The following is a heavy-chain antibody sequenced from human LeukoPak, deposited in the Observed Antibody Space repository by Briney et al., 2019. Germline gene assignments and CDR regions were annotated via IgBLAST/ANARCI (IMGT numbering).Heavy chain of an antibody. J-gene: IGHJ3*02. CDR1: GFTFSSYA. V-gene: IGHV4-34*01. Sequence: PGESLRLSCAASGFTFSSYAMSWIRQPPGKGLEWIGEINHSGDTNSNPSLKSRVTISVDTSKNQFSLKLSSVTAADTAVYYCARRLEYWCAFDIWGQGTMVTVSS. D-gene: IGHD2/OR15-2a*01. CDR3: ARRLEYWCAFDI. CDR2: INHSGDT.